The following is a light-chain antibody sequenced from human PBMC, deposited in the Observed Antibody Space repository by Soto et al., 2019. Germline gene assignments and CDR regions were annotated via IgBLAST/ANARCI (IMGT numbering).Light chain of an antibody. CDR1: SSDVGGYNY. CDR2: EVN. J-gene: IGLJ1*01. V-gene: IGLV2-8*01. CDR3: SSYAGSSNV. Sequence: QSSLTHHPSSSGSPGQSVAITCTGTSSDVGGYNYVSWYQQHPGKAPKLMIYEVNKRPSGVPDRFSGSKSGNTASLTVSGLQAEDETDYYCSSYAGSSNVFVTGTKVTVL.